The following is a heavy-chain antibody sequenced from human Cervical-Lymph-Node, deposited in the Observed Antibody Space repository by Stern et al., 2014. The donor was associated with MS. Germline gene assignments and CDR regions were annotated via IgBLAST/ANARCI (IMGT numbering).Heavy chain of an antibody. CDR1: GFTFSPFI. CDR2: INSRSTFI. CDR3: ARGVGCTSTSCHKGWFDP. D-gene: IGHD2-2*01. J-gene: IGHJ5*02. V-gene: IGHV3-21*01. Sequence: EVQLDESGGGLVKPRGSLRLSCAASGFTFSPFIMNWVRQAPGTWLEWVSSINSRSTFIYYADSVKGRFTISRDNAKNSLYLQMNSLRAEDTAVYYCARGVGCTSTSCHKGWFDPWGQGTLVTVSS.